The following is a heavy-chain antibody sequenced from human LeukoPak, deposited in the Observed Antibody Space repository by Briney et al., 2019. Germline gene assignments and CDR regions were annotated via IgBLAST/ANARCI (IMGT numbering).Heavy chain of an antibody. Sequence: PSETLSLTCTVSGGSVTTYYWSWIRQPPGKGLEWIGYIYDSGSTNYNPSLKSRVTISEDTSKRQFSLKLRSVTAADTAVYYCARVVGRYSSSTSCYIDYWGHGTLVTVFS. V-gene: IGHV4-59*02. CDR1: GGSVTTYY. CDR3: ARVVGRYSSSTSCYIDY. J-gene: IGHJ4*01. D-gene: IGHD2-2*02. CDR2: IYDSGST.